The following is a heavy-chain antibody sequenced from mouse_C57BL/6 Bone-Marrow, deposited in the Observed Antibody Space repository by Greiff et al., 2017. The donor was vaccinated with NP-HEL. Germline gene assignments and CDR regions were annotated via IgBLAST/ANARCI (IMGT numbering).Heavy chain of an antibody. J-gene: IGHJ2*01. CDR1: GFTFSSHA. Sequence: DVHPVESGGGLVKPGGSLKLSCAASGFTFSSHAMSRVRQTPEKRLEWVATISDGGSYTYYPDNVQGRFPISRDNAKNNMYLQMSHLKTEEAAMYYCAGLLLLYFDYWGQGTTLTVSS. CDR3: AGLLLLYFDY. CDR2: ISDGGSYT. D-gene: IGHD1-1*01. V-gene: IGHV5-4*01.